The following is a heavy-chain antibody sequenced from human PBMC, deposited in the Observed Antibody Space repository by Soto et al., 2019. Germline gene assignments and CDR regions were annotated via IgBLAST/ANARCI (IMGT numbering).Heavy chain of an antibody. CDR2: ISGISRDT. Sequence: EVQLLESGGGLVQPGESLRLSCAASGFTFSTFAMGWVRQDPGKGLEWVSLISGISRDTYYADSVKGRFTISRDNSKNILYLQMNSLRAEDTAAYYCATQDFRGITGTTWGQGTLVTVS. CDR3: ATQDFRGITGTT. V-gene: IGHV3-23*01. D-gene: IGHD1-20*01. J-gene: IGHJ4*02. CDR1: GFTFSTFA.